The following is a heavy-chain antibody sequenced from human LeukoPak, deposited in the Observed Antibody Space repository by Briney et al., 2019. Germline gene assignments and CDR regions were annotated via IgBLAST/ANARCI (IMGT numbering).Heavy chain of an antibody. CDR3: ARRIAVAGTYFDY. CDR1: GYSFTSYW. CDR2: IYPGDSDT. V-gene: IGHV5-51*01. J-gene: IGHJ4*02. Sequence: GESLKISCKGSGYSFTSYWIAWVRQMPGKGLEWMGIIYPGDSDTRYSPSFQGQVTISADKSISTAYLQWSSLKASDTAMYYCARRIAVAGTYFDYWGQGTLVTVSS. D-gene: IGHD6-19*01.